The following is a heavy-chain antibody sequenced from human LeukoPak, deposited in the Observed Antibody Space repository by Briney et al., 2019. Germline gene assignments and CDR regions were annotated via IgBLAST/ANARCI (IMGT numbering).Heavy chain of an antibody. J-gene: IGHJ4*02. Sequence: SETLSLTCTVSGGSISSSSYYWGWIRQPPGKAQEWIGSIYYSGSTYYNPSLKSRVTISVDTSKNQFSLKLSSVTAADTAVYYCARHKPRIVGAAAGIDYWGQGTLVTVSS. V-gene: IGHV4-39*01. CDR1: GGSISSSSYY. D-gene: IGHD1-26*01. CDR2: IYYSGST. CDR3: ARHKPRIVGAAAGIDY.